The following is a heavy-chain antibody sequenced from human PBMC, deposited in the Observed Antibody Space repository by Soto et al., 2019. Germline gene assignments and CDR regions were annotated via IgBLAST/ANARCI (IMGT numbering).Heavy chain of an antibody. CDR2: LGAGGGAR. D-gene: IGHD2-21*02. V-gene: IGHV3-23*01. Sequence: EVQLLESGGSLVQPGGSLRLSCEASGFSFSDYAMTWVRQAPGKGLEWVSLLGAGGGARNYADSVKGRFTISRDNSKKTVFLLMNSLRHEDTAIYYCARIRSPVTVRSYFDYWGQGTLVTVSS. CDR3: ARIRSPVTVRSYFDY. CDR1: GFSFSDYA. J-gene: IGHJ4*02.